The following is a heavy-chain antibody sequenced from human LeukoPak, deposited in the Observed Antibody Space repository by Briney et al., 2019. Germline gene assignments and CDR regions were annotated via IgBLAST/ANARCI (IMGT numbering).Heavy chain of an antibody. CDR1: GFTFSSYA. Sequence: HPGGSLRLSCAASGFTFSSYAMSSVRQAPGKGLGWVSAISGSGGSTYYADSVKGRFTISRDNSKNTLYLQMNSLRAEDTAVYYCAKSPLVVVAELYYFDYWGQGTLVTVSS. CDR2: ISGSGGST. CDR3: AKSPLVVVAELYYFDY. D-gene: IGHD2-15*01. V-gene: IGHV3-23*01. J-gene: IGHJ4*02.